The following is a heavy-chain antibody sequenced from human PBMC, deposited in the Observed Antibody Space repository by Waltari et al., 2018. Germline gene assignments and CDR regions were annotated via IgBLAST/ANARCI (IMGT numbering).Heavy chain of an antibody. CDR3: ASLYYYGSGSYLDY. CDR2: IYTSGST. J-gene: IGHJ4*02. V-gene: IGHV4-61*02. D-gene: IGHD3-10*01. CDR1: GGHISSGSYS. Sequence: QVQLQESGPGLVKPSQTLSLTCTASGGHISSGSYSWSWHRQPAGKGLEWIGRIYTSGSTNSNPSLKSRVTISVDTSKNQFSLKLSSVTAADTAVYYCASLYYYGSGSYLDYWGQGTLVTVSS.